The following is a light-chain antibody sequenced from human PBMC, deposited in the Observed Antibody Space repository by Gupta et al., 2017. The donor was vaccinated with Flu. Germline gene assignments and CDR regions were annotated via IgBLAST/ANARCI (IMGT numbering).Light chain of an antibody. J-gene: IGKJ2*01. CDR1: QSISSY. CDR2: AAS. CDR3: QQSDSTPPHT. Sequence: DIQLPQSPSSLSASVGDRVTITCRASQSISSYFKWYQQKPGKAPKLLIYAASSLQSGVPARLSGRGCGTDFTLTISSRQPEEFATYYCQQSDSTPPHTFGQGTKLEIK. V-gene: IGKV1-39*01.